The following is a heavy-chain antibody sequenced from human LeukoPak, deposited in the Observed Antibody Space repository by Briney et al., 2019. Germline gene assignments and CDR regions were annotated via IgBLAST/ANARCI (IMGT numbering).Heavy chain of an antibody. CDR3: ARDKSANYYYYAMDV. D-gene: IGHD6-13*01. CDR1: GFTVSSNY. J-gene: IGHJ6*02. CDR2: IYIGGST. V-gene: IGHV3-66*01. Sequence: PGGSLRLSCAASGFTVSSNYMSWVRQAPGKGLEWVSVIYIGGSTYYADSVKGRFTIPRDISKNTLYLQMNSLRAEDTAVYYCARDKSANYYYYAMDVWGQGTTVTVSS.